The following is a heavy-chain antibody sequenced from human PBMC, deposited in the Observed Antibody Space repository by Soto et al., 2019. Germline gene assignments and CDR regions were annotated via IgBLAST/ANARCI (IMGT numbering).Heavy chain of an antibody. Sequence: ASLKVSCKASGVTFSSYAISWVRQAPGQGLEWMGGIIPIFGTANYAQKFQGRVTITADESTSTAYMELSSLRSEDTAVYYCARRAVIYSSSLRRTYYYGMDVWGQGTTVTVSS. CDR1: GVTFSSYA. V-gene: IGHV1-69*13. J-gene: IGHJ6*02. D-gene: IGHD6-6*01. CDR3: ARRAVIYSSSLRRTYYYGMDV. CDR2: IIPIFGTA.